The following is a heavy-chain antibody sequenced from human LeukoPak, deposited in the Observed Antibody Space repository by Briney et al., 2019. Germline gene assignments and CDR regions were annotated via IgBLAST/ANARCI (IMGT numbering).Heavy chain of an antibody. J-gene: IGHJ4*02. CDR2: NYNSGTT. CDR3: ARERASAGPHFDH. V-gene: IGHV4-59*01. D-gene: IGHD6-13*01. Sequence: SETLSLTCAVSGGSISSYYWSWIRQPPGKGREWVEYNYNSGTTNYNPSLKSRVTVSVDRSKNQFSLRLTSVTAADTAVYYCARERASAGPHFDHWGRGILVTVSS. CDR1: GGSISSYY.